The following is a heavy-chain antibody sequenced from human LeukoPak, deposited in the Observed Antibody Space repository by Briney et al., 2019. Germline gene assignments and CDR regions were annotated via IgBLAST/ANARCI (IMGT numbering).Heavy chain of an antibody. D-gene: IGHD5-12*01. CDR2: ISAYNGNT. V-gene: IGHV1-18*04. CDR1: GYTFTSYG. CDR3: AREYSGYDPLDY. Sequence: ASVKVSCKASGYTFTSYGVSWVRQAPGQGLEWMGWISAYNGNTNYAQKLQGRVTMTTDTSTSTAYMELRSLRSDDTAVYYCAREYSGYDPLDYWGQGTLVTVSS. J-gene: IGHJ4*02.